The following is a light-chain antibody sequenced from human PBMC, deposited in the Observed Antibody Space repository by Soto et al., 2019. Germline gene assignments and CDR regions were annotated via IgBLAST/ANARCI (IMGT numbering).Light chain of an antibody. J-gene: IGLJ1*01. V-gene: IGLV2-14*01. CDR3: SSYTYSSTPYV. CDR1: SSDVGGYNY. Sequence: QSALTQPASVSGSPGQSITISCTGTSSDVGGYNYVSWYQQHPGKAPKLMIYEVSNRPSGVSNRFSGSKSGNTASLTISGLQAEDDADYYCSSYTYSSTPYVFGTGTKVTVL. CDR2: EVS.